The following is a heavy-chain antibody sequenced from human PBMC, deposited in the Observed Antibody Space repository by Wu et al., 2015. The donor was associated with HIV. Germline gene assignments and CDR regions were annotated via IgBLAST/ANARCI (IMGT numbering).Heavy chain of an antibody. Sequence: QVQLVQSGAEVKKPGASVRVSCKASGYTFTSYGISWVRQAPGQGLEWMGWISAYNGNTNYAQKLQGRVTMTTDTSTSTAYMELRSLRSDDTAVYYCARDRLWFGESHYGMDVWGQGDHGSPSP. CDR3: ARDRLWFGESHYGMDV. D-gene: IGHD3-10*01. CDR1: GYTFTSYG. CDR2: ISAYNGNT. J-gene: IGHJ6*02. V-gene: IGHV1-18*01.